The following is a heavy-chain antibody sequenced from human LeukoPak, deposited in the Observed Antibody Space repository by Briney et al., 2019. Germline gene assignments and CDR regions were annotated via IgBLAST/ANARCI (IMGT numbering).Heavy chain of an antibody. D-gene: IGHD6-6*01. CDR3: ARLVAARVSDAFDI. CDR2: IYYSGST. Sequence: PSETLSLTCTVSGGSISSYYWSWIRQPPGKGLEWIGYIYYSGSTNYNPSLKSRVTISVDTSKNQFSLKLSSVTAADTAVYYCARLVAARVSDAFDIWGQGTMVTVSS. CDR1: GGSISSYY. V-gene: IGHV4-59*08. J-gene: IGHJ3*02.